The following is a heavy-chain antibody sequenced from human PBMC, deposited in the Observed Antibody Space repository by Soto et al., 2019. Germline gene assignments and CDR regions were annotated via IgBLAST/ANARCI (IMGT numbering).Heavy chain of an antibody. Sequence: GGSLRLSCAASGFTFSSYSMNWVRQAPGKGLEWVSYISGSSKTIHYADSVKGRFTISRDNAKYSVYLQMNSLRDEDMAVYYCARDKNWAFDYWGQGALVTVSS. CDR3: ARDKNWAFDY. V-gene: IGHV3-48*02. J-gene: IGHJ4*02. CDR1: GFTFSSYS. D-gene: IGHD7-27*01. CDR2: ISGSSKTI.